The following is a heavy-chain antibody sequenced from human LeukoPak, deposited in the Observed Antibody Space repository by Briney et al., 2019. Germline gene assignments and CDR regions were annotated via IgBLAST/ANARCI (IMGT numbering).Heavy chain of an antibody. D-gene: IGHD6-13*01. V-gene: IGHV1-18*01. J-gene: IGHJ4*02. CDR3: ARDHPYSSSWYGFGY. Sequence: ASVKVSCKASGYIFTSYDISWVRQAPGQGLEWMGWISAYNGNTNYAQKLQGRVTMTTDTSTSTAYMELRSLRSDDTAVYYCARDHPYSSSWYGFGYWGQGTLVTVSS. CDR2: ISAYNGNT. CDR1: GYIFTSYD.